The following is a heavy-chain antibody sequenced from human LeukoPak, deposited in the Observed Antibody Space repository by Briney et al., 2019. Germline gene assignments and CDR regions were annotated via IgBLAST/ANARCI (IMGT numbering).Heavy chain of an antibody. CDR2: ISSSSSYI. Sequence: GGSLRLSCAASGFTFSSYSMNWVRQAPGKGLEWVSSISSSSSYIYYADSVKGRFTISRDNAKNSLYLQMNSLRAEDTAVYYCARGYERSGTRYSSSSNFDYWGQGTLVTVSS. D-gene: IGHD6-13*01. J-gene: IGHJ4*02. V-gene: IGHV3-21*01. CDR1: GFTFSSYS. CDR3: ARGYERSGTRYSSSSNFDY.